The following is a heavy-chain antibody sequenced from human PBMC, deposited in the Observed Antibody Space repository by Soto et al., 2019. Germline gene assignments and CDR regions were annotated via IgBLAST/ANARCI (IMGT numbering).Heavy chain of an antibody. J-gene: IGHJ6*02. CDR2: ISYDGSNK. V-gene: IGHV3-30*18. Sequence: QVQLVESGGGVVQPGRSLRLSCAASGFTFSRYGMHCVRQAPGKVLEGVAVISYDGSNKYYADSVKGRFTISRDNSKNTLYLQMNSLRAEDTAVYYCAKNCELESVDYYGMDVWCQGTTVTVSS. CDR1: GFTFSRYG. CDR3: AKNCELESVDYYGMDV. D-gene: IGHD1-26*01.